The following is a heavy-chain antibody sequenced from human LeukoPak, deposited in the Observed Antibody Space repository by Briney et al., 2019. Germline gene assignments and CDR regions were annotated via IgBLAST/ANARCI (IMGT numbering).Heavy chain of an antibody. CDR2: INSNSGAR. D-gene: IGHD1-26*01. CDR3: ARGRGGATTGFDH. CDR1: GDTFSGYY. Sequence: GASVKVSCKASGDTFSGYYLHWVRQAPGQGLESMGWINSNSGARNYAPKFQGRVTFSRDNSISTAYMELSSLRSDDTAIYYCARGRGGATTGFDHWGQGTLVTVSS. J-gene: IGHJ4*02. V-gene: IGHV1-2*02.